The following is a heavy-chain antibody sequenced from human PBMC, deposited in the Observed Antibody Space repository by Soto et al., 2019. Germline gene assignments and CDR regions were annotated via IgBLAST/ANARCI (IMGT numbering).Heavy chain of an antibody. Sequence: QVQLVESGGGVVQPGRSLRLSCAASGFTFSNYGIHWVRQAPDKGLEWVAVISYDGSSKDYADSVKGRFTISRDNSKNTLYLQMNSLRIEDTAVYYCAKDDGSTWSMFYSYYGVDVWGQGTTVTVSS. J-gene: IGHJ6*02. V-gene: IGHV3-30*18. CDR2: ISYDGSSK. CDR3: AKDDGSTWSMFYSYYGVDV. CDR1: GFTFSNYG. D-gene: IGHD6-13*01.